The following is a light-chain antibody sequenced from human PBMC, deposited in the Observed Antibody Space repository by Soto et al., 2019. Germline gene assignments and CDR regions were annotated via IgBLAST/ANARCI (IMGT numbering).Light chain of an antibody. J-gene: IGKJ3*01. CDR3: QQADSFPYT. CDR2: VAS. Sequence: DIQLTQSPSSVSASVGDRVTITCRASQDIGTWLAWYQQKPGKAPKLLIYVASNLQSGVPSRFSGAGSGTDVNLTITSLQPEAFATYHFQQADSFPYTVGPGTKGDF. V-gene: IGKV1-12*01. CDR1: QDIGTW.